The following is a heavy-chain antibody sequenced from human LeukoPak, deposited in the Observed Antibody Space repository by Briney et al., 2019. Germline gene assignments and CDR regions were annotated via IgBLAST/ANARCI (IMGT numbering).Heavy chain of an antibody. V-gene: IGHV1-3*01. CDR1: GYTFTSNY. Sequence: GASVKVSCKASGYTFTSNYIHWVRQAPGQGLEWMGWINAGIGNTKYSQKFQDRVAITRDTSASTAYMELSSLRPEDTSVYYCARTQGVYYGGNFGAFDIWGQGTMVTVSS. D-gene: IGHD4-23*01. CDR3: ARTQGVYYGGNFGAFDI. J-gene: IGHJ3*02. CDR2: INAGIGNT.